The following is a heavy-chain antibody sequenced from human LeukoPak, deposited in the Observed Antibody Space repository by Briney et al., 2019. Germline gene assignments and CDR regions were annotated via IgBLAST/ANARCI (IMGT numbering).Heavy chain of an antibody. Sequence: SETLSLTCAVYGGSFSGYYWSWIRQPPGKGLEWIGEINHSGSTNYNPSLKSRVTISVDTSKNQFSLKLSSVTAADTAVYYCARQLYDFWSGYHFRFDPWGQGTLVTVSS. CDR2: INHSGST. D-gene: IGHD3-3*01. CDR3: ARQLYDFWSGYHFRFDP. J-gene: IGHJ5*02. CDR1: GGSFSGYY. V-gene: IGHV4-34*01.